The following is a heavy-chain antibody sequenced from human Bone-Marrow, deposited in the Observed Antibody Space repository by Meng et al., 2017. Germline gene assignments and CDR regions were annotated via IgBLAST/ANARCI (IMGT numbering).Heavy chain of an antibody. CDR1: GFTLSSYW. V-gene: IGHV3-7*01. CDR2: IKQDGSEK. CDR3: ARAPRFTIFGVVRTAYYFDY. J-gene: IGHJ4*02. Sequence: GESLKISCAASGFTLSSYWMSWVRQAPGKGLEWVANIKQDGSEKYYVDSVKGRFTISRDNAKNSLYLQMNSLRAEDTAVYYCARAPRFTIFGVVRTAYYFDYWGQGTLVTVSS. D-gene: IGHD3-3*01.